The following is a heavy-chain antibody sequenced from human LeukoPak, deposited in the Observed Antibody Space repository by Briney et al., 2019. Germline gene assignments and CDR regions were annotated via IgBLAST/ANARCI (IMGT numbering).Heavy chain of an antibody. CDR3: ARATSGYYDY. V-gene: IGHV3-74*01. D-gene: IGHD2-15*01. Sequence: GGSLRLSCAASGFTFTSYWMHWVRQAPGKGLVWVSRINTDGSSTTYPDSVKGRFTISRDNAKNTLYLQMNSLRAEDTVVYYCARATSGYYDYWGQGTLVTVSS. J-gene: IGHJ4*02. CDR1: GFTFTSYW. CDR2: INTDGSST.